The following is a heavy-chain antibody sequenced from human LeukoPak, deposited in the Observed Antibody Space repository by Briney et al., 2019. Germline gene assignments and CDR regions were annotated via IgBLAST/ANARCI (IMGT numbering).Heavy chain of an antibody. V-gene: IGHV1-69*04. CDR3: ARDYYDSSGYYYGHNWFDP. J-gene: IGHJ5*02. D-gene: IGHD3-22*01. CDR1: GGTFSSYA. Sequence: ASVKVSCKASGGTFSSYAISWVRQAPGQGLEWMGRIIPILGIANYAQKFQGRVTITADKSTSTAYMELSSLRSEDTAVYYCARDYYDSSGYYYGHNWFDPWAREPWSPSPQ. CDR2: IIPILGIA.